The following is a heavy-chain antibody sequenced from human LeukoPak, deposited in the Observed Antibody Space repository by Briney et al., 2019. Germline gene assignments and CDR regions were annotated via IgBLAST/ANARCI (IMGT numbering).Heavy chain of an antibody. D-gene: IGHD2-2*01. CDR3: ATERASIVVVPAAMLGWFDP. Sequence: SVKVSCKAAGGTSSSYAISWVRQAPGQGLEWMGRIIPILGIANYAQKFQGRVTITADKSTSTAYMELSSLRSEDTAVYYCATERASIVVVPAAMLGWFDPWGQGTLVTVSS. CDR2: IIPILGIA. J-gene: IGHJ5*02. V-gene: IGHV1-69*04. CDR1: GGTSSSYA.